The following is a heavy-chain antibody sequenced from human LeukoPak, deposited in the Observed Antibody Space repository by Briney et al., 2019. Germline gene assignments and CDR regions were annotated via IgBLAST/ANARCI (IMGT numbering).Heavy chain of an antibody. J-gene: IGHJ4*02. V-gene: IGHV1-2*02. Sequence: ASVKVSCKASGYTFTGYYMHWVRQAPGQGLEWMGWINPNSGGTNYAQKFQGRVTMTRDTSISTAYMELSRLRSDDTAVYYCARWGGMYYDILTGYYMDYWGQGTLVTVSS. CDR3: ARWGGMYYDILTGYYMDY. CDR2: INPNSGGT. D-gene: IGHD3-9*01. CDR1: GYTFTGYY.